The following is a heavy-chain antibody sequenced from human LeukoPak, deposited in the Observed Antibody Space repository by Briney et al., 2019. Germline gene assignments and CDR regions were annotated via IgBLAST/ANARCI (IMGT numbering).Heavy chain of an antibody. D-gene: IGHD6-19*01. Sequence: PGGSLRLSCAASGFTFSSYAMSWVRQAPGKGLEWVSAISGSGGSTYYADSVKGRFTISRDNSKNTLYLEMNSLRAEDAAVYFCARSPAFYDGAVVKYYFDYWGQGTLVTVSS. J-gene: IGHJ4*02. V-gene: IGHV3-23*01. CDR3: ARSPAFYDGAVVKYYFDY. CDR2: ISGSGGST. CDR1: GFTFSSYA.